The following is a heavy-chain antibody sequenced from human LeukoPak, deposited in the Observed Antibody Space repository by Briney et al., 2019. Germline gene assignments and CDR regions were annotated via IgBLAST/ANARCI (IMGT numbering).Heavy chain of an antibody. D-gene: IGHD5-18*01. J-gene: IGHJ4*02. CDR1: DDSMSSYY. V-gene: IGHV4-59*01. CDR2: VYYSGGT. Sequence: PWETLSLTCTVSDDSMSSYYWNWIRQPPGKGLEWIGYVYYSGGTNYNPSLKSRVTISLDTSKNQFSLKLSSVTAADTAVYYCARRANTAPPYYFDYWGQGTLVTVSS. CDR3: ARRANTAPPYYFDY.